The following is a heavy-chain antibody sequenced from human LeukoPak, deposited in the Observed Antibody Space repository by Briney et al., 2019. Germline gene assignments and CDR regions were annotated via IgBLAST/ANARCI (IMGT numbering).Heavy chain of an antibody. J-gene: IGHJ5*02. CDR1: GGSISSSSYY. D-gene: IGHD3-3*01. V-gene: IGHV4-39*07. CDR3: ARAAQSRITIFGVVRRINWFDP. CDR2: IYYSGST. Sequence: SETLSLTCTVSGGSISSSSYYWGWIRQPPGKGLEWIGSIYYSGSTYYNPSLKSRVTISVDTSKNQFSLKLSSVTAADTAVYYCARAAQSRITIFGVVRRINWFDPWGQGTLVTVSS.